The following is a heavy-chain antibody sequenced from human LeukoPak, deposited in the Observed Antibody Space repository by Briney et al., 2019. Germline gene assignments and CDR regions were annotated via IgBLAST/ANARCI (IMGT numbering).Heavy chain of an antibody. CDR3: ARGPRFLEWLFQGYYMDV. V-gene: IGHV1-8*02. CDR2: MNPNSGDT. CDR1: GYTFTTYD. Sequence: GASMKVSCKASGYTFTTYDINWVRQATGQGLEWMGWMNPNSGDTGYAQKFQGRVAMTMNTSISTVYMELSSLRSEDTAVYYCARGPRFLEWLFQGYYMDVWGKGTPVTVSS. J-gene: IGHJ6*03. D-gene: IGHD3-3*01.